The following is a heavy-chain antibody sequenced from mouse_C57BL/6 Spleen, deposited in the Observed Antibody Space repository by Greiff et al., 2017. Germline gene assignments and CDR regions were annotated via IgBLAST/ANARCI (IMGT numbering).Heavy chain of an antibody. CDR2: ISDGGSYT. CDR1: GFTFSSYA. Sequence: EVQRVESGGGLVKPGGSLKLSCAASGFTFSSYAMSWVRQTPEKRLEWVATISDGGSYTYYPDNVKGRFTISRDNAKNNLYLQMSHLKSEDTAMYYCARSITTVVAPYWYFDVWGTGTTVTVSS. V-gene: IGHV5-4*01. J-gene: IGHJ1*03. CDR3: ARSITTVVAPYWYFDV. D-gene: IGHD1-1*01.